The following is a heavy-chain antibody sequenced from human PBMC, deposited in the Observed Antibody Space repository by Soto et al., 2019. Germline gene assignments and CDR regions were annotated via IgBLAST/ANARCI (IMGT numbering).Heavy chain of an antibody. J-gene: IGHJ6*02. D-gene: IGHD3-10*01. CDR3: ARLLTMLHGMDV. CDR2: IYYSGST. CDR1: GGAISISSYY. V-gene: IGHV4-39*01. Sequence: PSETLSLTCTVSGGAISISSYYWGWIRQPPGKGLEWIGSIYYSGSTYYNPSLKSRVTISVETSKNQFSLKLSSVTAADKAVYYCARLLTMLHGMDVWGQGTTFTVSS.